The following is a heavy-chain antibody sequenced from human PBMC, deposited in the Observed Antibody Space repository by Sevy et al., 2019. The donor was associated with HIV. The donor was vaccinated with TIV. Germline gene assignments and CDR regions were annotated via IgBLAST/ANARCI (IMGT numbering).Heavy chain of an antibody. V-gene: IGHV3-23*01. CDR1: GFTFSSYA. CDR2: ISGSGGST. D-gene: IGHD3-3*01. Sequence: GGSLRLSCAASGFTFSSYAMSWVRQAPGKGLEWVSAISGSGGSTYYADSVKGRFTIPRDNSKNTLYLQMNSLRAEDTAVYYCALDDPYYDFWSGSYYWGQGTLVTVSS. CDR3: ALDDPYYDFWSGSYY. J-gene: IGHJ4*02.